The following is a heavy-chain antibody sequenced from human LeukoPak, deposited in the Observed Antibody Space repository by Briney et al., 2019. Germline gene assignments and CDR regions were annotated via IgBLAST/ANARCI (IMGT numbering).Heavy chain of an antibody. CDR3: ARFFRGAFDY. V-gene: IGHV3-30*04. D-gene: IGHD3-10*01. CDR2: ISYDGSNE. CDR1: GFTFSSYV. Sequence: PGGSLRLSCAASGFTFSSYVMHWVRQAPGKGLEWVAIISYDGSNEYYADSVKGRFTISRDNAKNSLYLQMNSLRAEDTAVYYCARFFRGAFDYWGQGTLVTVSS. J-gene: IGHJ4*02.